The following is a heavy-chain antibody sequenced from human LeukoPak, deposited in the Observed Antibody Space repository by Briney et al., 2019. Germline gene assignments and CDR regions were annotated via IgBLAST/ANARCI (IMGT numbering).Heavy chain of an antibody. CDR2: MKYDGSEK. D-gene: IGHD6-13*01. CDR1: GFTFSSYW. V-gene: IGHV3-7*01. J-gene: IGHJ4*02. Sequence: GSLRLSCAASGFTFSSYWMSWVRQAPGKGLEGVANMKYDGSEKYYVDSVKGRFTISRDNAKKSLYLQMNSLRAEDTAVYYCARDIEAAGLFLDYWGQGTLVTVSS. CDR3: ARDIEAAGLFLDY.